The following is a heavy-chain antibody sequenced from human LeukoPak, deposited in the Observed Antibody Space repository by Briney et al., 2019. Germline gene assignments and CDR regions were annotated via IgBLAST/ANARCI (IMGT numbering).Heavy chain of an antibody. V-gene: IGHV3-53*04. CDR2: IYSGGST. Sequence: PGGSLRLSCAASGFTVSSNYMIWVRQAPGRGLEWVSVIYSGGSTYYADSVKGRFTISRHTSKNTLYLQMNSLRAEDTAVYYCARDGTFRGDYYGLRPYNWFDPWGQGTLVTVSS. CDR3: ARDGTFRGDYYGLRPYNWFDP. CDR1: GFTVSSNY. D-gene: IGHD3-10*01. J-gene: IGHJ5*02.